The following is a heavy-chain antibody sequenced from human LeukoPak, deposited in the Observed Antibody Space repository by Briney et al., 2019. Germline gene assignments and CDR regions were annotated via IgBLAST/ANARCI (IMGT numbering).Heavy chain of an antibody. CDR3: ATITSMRVVLIS. D-gene: IGHD3-22*01. CDR2: ISVSATNT. CDR1: GFTFSSFD. J-gene: IGHJ1*01. Sequence: GRSLRLSCAASGFTFSSFDMTWVRQAPGKGLEWVSTISVSATNTYYADSVKGRFTISRDNSKNTLYLQMNSLRADDTAVYYCATITSMRVVLISWGQGTLVTVSS. V-gene: IGHV3-23*01.